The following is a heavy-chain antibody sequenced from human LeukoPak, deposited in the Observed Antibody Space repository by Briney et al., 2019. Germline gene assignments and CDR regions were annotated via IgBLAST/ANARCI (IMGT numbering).Heavy chain of an antibody. D-gene: IGHD6-19*01. V-gene: IGHV3-7*01. CDR2: IKQDGSEK. CDR1: GFTFSSYW. Sequence: GGSLRLSCAASGFTFSSYWMSWVRQAPGKGLEWVANIKQDGSEKYYVDPVKGRFTISRDNAKNSLYLQMNSLRAEDTAVYYCASPRSSGWYGDDAFDIWGQGTMVTVSS. J-gene: IGHJ3*02. CDR3: ASPRSSGWYGDDAFDI.